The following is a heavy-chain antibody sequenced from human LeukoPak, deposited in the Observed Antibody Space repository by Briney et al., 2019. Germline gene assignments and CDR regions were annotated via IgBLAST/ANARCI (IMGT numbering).Heavy chain of an antibody. CDR1: GFTFSGYW. V-gene: IGHV3-74*01. J-gene: IGHJ5*02. Sequence: GGSLRLSCAASGFTFSGYWVHWVRQAPGKGLVWVSRINTDGGITNYADSVKGRFTISRDNAKNTLHLQMNSLRADDTAVYYCTRGAVGTGVWFDPWGQGTLVTVSS. CDR2: INTDGGIT. D-gene: IGHD1-26*01. CDR3: TRGAVGTGVWFDP.